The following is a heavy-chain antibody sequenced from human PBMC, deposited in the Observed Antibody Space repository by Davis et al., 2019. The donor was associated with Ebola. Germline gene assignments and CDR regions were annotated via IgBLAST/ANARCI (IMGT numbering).Heavy chain of an antibody. CDR2: ISASEGHT. J-gene: IGHJ4*02. D-gene: IGHD2-15*01. CDR1: GFTFSSYS. CDR3: ARYCHYTDCSYFDC. V-gene: IGHV3-23*01. Sequence: GESLKISCAASGFTFSSYSMHWVRHVPGKGLEWVSTISASEGHTHYSDSVRGRFTISRDNSKNTLYLQMNSLRAEDTATYYCARYCHYTDCSYFDCWGQGTMVAVSS.